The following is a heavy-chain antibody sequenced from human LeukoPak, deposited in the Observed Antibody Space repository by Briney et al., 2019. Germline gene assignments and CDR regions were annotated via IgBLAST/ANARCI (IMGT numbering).Heavy chain of an antibody. CDR3: ARYYCGGTNCPGVDY. Sequence: PSQTLSLTCTVSGGSISSGDYYWTWIRQPPGKGLEWIGYIYNSGSTYYNPSLKSRLSISADTSKNQFSLRLSSATAADTAVYYCARYYCGGTNCPGVDYWGQGTLVTVSS. CDR1: GGSISSGDYY. V-gene: IGHV4-30-4*01. D-gene: IGHD2-2*01. J-gene: IGHJ4*02. CDR2: IYNSGST.